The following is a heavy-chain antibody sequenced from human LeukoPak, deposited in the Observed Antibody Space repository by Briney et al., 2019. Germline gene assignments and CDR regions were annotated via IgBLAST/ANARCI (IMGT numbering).Heavy chain of an antibody. D-gene: IGHD1-26*01. J-gene: IGHJ6*03. Sequence: GGSLRLSCAASGFTVSSNYMSWVRQAPGKGLEWVSVIYSGGSTYYADSVKGRFTISRDNSKNTLYLQMNSLRAEDTAVYYCARSTTTGAYYMDVWGKGTTVTISS. V-gene: IGHV3-53*01. CDR2: IYSGGST. CDR3: ARSTTTGAYYMDV. CDR1: GFTVSSNY.